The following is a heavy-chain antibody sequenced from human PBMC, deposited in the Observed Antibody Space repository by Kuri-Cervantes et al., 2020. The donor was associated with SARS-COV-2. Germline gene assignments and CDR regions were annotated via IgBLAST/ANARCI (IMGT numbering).Heavy chain of an antibody. D-gene: IGHD3-22*01. J-gene: IGHJ3*02. CDR2: IYSGGST. V-gene: IGHV3-53*01. Sequence: GESLKISCAASGFTVSSNYMSWVRQAPGKGLEWVSVIYSGGSTYYADSVKGRFTISRDNVKNSLYLQMNSLRAEDTAVYYCARDRRYYDSSGSIDAFDIWGQGTMVTVSS. CDR1: GFTVSSNY. CDR3: ARDRRYYDSSGSIDAFDI.